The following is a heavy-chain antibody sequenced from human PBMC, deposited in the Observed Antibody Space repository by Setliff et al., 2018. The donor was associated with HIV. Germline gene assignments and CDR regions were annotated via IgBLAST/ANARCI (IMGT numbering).Heavy chain of an antibody. D-gene: IGHD6-6*01. J-gene: IGHJ4*02. CDR1: GFTSTDYW. Sequence: PGESLKISCAASGFTSTDYWMHWVRQVPGQGLVWVSRINVDGSSISYADSVKGRFTISRDNAKNTLFLQMNSLRAEDTAVYYCARLPQDVRSSIDFWGQGTLVTVSS. V-gene: IGHV3-74*01. CDR2: INVDGSSI. CDR3: ARLPQDVRSSIDF.